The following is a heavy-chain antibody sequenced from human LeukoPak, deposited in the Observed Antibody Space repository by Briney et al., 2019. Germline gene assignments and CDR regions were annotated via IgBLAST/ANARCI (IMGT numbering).Heavy chain of an antibody. J-gene: IGHJ4*02. CDR3: AKDSRMITFGGVIVRAFY. V-gene: IGHV3-9*01. D-gene: IGHD3-16*02. CDR1: GFTFDDYA. Sequence: GRSLRLSCAASGFTFDDYAMLWARQAPGKGLVWVSDISWNSGSIGYADSVKGRFTISRDNAKNSLYLQMNSLRAEDTALYYCAKDSRMITFGGVIVRAFYWGQGTLVTVSS. CDR2: ISWNSGSI.